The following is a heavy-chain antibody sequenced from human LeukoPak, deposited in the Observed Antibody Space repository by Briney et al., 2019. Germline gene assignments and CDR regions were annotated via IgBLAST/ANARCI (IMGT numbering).Heavy chain of an antibody. Sequence: GGSLRLSCAASGFTFSNSGMSWVRQAPGKGLEWVSSITGSGASTYYADSVKGRFTISRDNSKNTLYLQMNSLKAEDTALYYCATHAPYYFDYWGQGTLVTVSS. CDR1: GFTFSNSG. V-gene: IGHV3-23*01. D-gene: IGHD2-2*01. CDR2: ITGSGAST. J-gene: IGHJ4*02. CDR3: ATHAPYYFDY.